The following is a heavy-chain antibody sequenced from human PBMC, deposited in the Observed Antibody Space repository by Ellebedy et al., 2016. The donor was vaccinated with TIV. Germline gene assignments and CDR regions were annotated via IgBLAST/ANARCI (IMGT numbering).Heavy chain of an antibody. CDR1: GYSFTSYS. V-gene: IGHV5-10-1*01. CDR2: IDPSDFYT. Sequence: GESLKISXKGSGYSFTSYSISWVRQMPGTGLEWMGRIDPSDFYTNYSPSFQGHVTISADKSISTAYLQWSSLKASDTAMYYCARHQEHYDSSGYYSWGQGTLVTVSS. D-gene: IGHD3-22*01. CDR3: ARHQEHYDSSGYYS. J-gene: IGHJ4*02.